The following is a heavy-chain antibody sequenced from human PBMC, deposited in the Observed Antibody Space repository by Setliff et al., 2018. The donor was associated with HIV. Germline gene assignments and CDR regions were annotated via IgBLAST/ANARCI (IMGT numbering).Heavy chain of an antibody. D-gene: IGHD5-12*01. CDR2: IYYSGST. CDR1: GYSITNNNY. Sequence: SETLSLTCTVSGYSITNNNYWGWIRQPPGKGLEWIGYIYYSGSTYYNPSLKSRVTMSVDTSKNQFSLKLSSVTAVDTAVYYCTRIAPAYELDYWGQGTLVTVSS. J-gene: IGHJ4*02. V-gene: IGHV4-28*01. CDR3: TRIAPAYELDY.